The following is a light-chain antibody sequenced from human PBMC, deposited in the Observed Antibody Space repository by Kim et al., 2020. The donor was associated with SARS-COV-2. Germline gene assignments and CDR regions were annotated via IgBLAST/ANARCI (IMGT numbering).Light chain of an antibody. CDR2: GAS. Sequence: EIVMTQSPATLSVSPGDRATLSCRASQSISNHLAWYQQKPGQAPRLLIHGASTRATGIPARFSGSGSGTEFTLTISSLQSEDFAVYYCQHYNNWPPWTFGQGTKVDIK. V-gene: IGKV3-15*01. CDR3: QHYNNWPPWT. CDR1: QSISNH. J-gene: IGKJ1*01.